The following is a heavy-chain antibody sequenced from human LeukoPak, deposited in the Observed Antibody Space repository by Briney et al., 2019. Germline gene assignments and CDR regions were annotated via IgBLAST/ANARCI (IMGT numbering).Heavy chain of an antibody. D-gene: IGHD4-23*01. CDR2: IYHSGST. CDR1: GGSISSGGYY. Sequence: PSETLSLTCTVSGGSISSGGYYWSWIRQPPGKGLEWIGYIYHSGSTYYNPSLKSRVTISVDRSKNQFSLKLSSVTAADTAVYYCARVYDYGGNSYYFDYWGQGTLVTVSS. CDR3: ARVYDYGGNSYYFDY. V-gene: IGHV4-30-2*01. J-gene: IGHJ4*02.